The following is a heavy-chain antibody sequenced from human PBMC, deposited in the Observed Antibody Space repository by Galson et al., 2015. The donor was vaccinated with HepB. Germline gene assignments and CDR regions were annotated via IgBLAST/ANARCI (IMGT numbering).Heavy chain of an antibody. CDR2: ISSSGSTI. Sequence: SLRLSCAASGFTFSDYYMSWIRQAPGKGLEWVSYISSSGSTIYYADSVKGRFTISRDNAKNSLYLQMNSLRAEDTAVYYCARDFYDFWSGYYHYYYYMDVWGKGTTVTVSS. D-gene: IGHD3-3*01. V-gene: IGHV3-11*01. CDR3: ARDFYDFWSGYYHYYYYMDV. CDR1: GFTFSDYY. J-gene: IGHJ6*03.